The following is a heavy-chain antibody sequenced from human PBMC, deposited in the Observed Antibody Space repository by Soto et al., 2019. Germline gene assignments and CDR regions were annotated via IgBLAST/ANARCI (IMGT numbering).Heavy chain of an antibody. CDR3: ARKYCSCGSCYDGNWFDS. CDR2: IYYSGST. CDR1: GGSISSYY. V-gene: IGHV4-59*01. D-gene: IGHD2-15*01. Sequence: PSETLSLTCTVSGGSISSYYWSWIRQPPGKGLEWIGYIYYSGSTNYNPSLKSRVTISVDTSKNQFSLELSSVTAADTAVYYCARKYCSCGSCYDGNWFDSWCQGTLVTVSS. J-gene: IGHJ5*01.